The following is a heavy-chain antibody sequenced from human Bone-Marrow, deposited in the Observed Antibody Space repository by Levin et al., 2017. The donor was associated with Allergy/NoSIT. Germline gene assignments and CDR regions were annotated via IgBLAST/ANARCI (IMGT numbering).Heavy chain of an antibody. CDR3: ARTFTIQLWLPIGY. J-gene: IGHJ4*02. CDR2: INTNTGNP. CDR1: GYTFTTYA. Sequence: GESLKISCKTSGYTFTTYAINWVRQAPGQGLEWMGWINTNTGNPTYAQGFTGRFVFSLDTSVSTAYLQISSLKAEDTAVYFCARTFTIQLWLPIGYWGQGTLITVSS. V-gene: IGHV7-4-1*02. D-gene: IGHD5-18*01.